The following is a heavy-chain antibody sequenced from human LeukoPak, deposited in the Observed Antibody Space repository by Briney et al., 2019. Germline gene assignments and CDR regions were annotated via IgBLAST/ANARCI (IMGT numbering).Heavy chain of an antibody. CDR2: IYDSGST. D-gene: IGHD3-22*01. CDR1: GGSISSYY. V-gene: IGHV4-59*01. J-gene: IGHJ4*02. CDR3: ARQSISGSSLSYFDY. Sequence: SETLSLTCTVSGGSISSYYWSWIRQPPGKGLEWIGNIYDSGSTNYNPSLKSRVTISVDTSKNQCSLKLSSVTAVDTAVYYCARQSISGSSLSYFDYWGQGTLVNVSS.